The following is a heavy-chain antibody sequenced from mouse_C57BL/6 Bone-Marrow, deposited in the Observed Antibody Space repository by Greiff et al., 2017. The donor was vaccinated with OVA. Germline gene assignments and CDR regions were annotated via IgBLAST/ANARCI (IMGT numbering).Heavy chain of an antibody. CDR2: IDPSDSYT. D-gene: IGHD1-1*01. V-gene: IGHV1-69*01. J-gene: IGHJ1*03. CDR3: ARKDYGSSNWYFDV. Sequence: GQGLEWIGEIDPSDSYTNYNQKFKGKSTLTVDKSSSTAYMQLSSLTSEDSAVYYCARKDYGSSNWYFDVWGTGTTVTVSS.